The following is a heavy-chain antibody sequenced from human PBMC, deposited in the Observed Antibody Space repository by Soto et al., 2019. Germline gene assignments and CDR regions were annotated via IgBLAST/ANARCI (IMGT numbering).Heavy chain of an antibody. V-gene: IGHV4-39*01. J-gene: IGHJ4*02. D-gene: IGHD4-4*01. Sequence: PSETLSLTCTVSGGSVTNRSYYWGWIRQSPGKGLEWIGSVYYRGRSYSKSSVKSRVTISVDTSKNQFSLNLNSVTASDTAVYFCVSQRTTVINQAYFDYWGPGALVTVS. CDR1: GGSVTNRSYY. CDR3: VSQRTTVINQAYFDY. CDR2: VYYRGRS.